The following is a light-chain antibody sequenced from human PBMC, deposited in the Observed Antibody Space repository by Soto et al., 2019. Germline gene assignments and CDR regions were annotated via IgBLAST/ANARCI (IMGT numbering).Light chain of an antibody. CDR2: AAS. Sequence: DIQMTQSPSSLSASVGDRVTITCRASQSIARYLNWHQQKPGKAPKLLIYAASSLQSGVPSRFSGSGSGKDFTLTISSLQPEDFATYYCKQSYTTARTFGQGTKLEIK. J-gene: IGKJ2*01. CDR3: KQSYTTART. CDR1: QSIARY. V-gene: IGKV1-39*01.